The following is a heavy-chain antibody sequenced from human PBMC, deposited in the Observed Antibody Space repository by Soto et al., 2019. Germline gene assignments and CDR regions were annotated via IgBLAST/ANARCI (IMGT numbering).Heavy chain of an antibody. J-gene: IGHJ4*02. Sequence: TLSLTCTVSGGSISSGGYYWNWIRQHPGKGLEWIGYIYYSGSTYYNPSLKSRVTISVDTSKNQFSLKLSSVTAADTAVYYCARAYGGYADYWGQGALVTVSS. CDR2: IYYSGST. CDR3: ARAYGGYADY. V-gene: IGHV4-31*03. D-gene: IGHD5-12*01. CDR1: GGSISSGGYY.